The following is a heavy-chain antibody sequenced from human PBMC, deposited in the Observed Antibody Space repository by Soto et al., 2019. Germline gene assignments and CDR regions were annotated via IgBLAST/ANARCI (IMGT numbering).Heavy chain of an antibody. CDR3: ARDLSGYYYGMDV. J-gene: IGHJ6*02. CDR1: GGSFSGYF. Sequence: SETLSLSCAVYGGSFSGYFWNWVRQPPGKGLEWIGEINHSGSTKYNPSLKSRVTLSVDTSKNQFSLRVFSVTAADTAVYYCARDLSGYYYGMDVWGQGTTVTVSS. CDR2: INHSGST. V-gene: IGHV4-34*01.